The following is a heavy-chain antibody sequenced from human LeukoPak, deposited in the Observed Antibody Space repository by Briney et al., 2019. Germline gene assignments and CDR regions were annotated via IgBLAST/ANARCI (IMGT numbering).Heavy chain of an antibody. CDR3: ATDVTMVRGVLDY. J-gene: IGHJ4*02. CDR1: GFSFSSYV. Sequence: GGSLRLSCAASGFSFSSYVMHWVRQAPGKGLEWVAVISYDGDSNNKYYADSAKGRFTISRDNSKNTLYLQMNSLRAEDTAVYYCATDVTMVRGVLDYWGRGTLVTVSS. CDR2: ISYDGDSNNK. V-gene: IGHV3-30-3*01. D-gene: IGHD3-10*01.